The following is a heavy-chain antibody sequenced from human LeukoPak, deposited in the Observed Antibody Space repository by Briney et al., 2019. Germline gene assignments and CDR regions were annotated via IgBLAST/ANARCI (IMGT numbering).Heavy chain of an antibody. V-gene: IGHV3-23*01. J-gene: IGHJ3*02. CDR2: ISGSGGST. Sequence: GGSLRLSCAASGFTFSSYAMSWVRQAPGKGLEWVSAISGSGGSTYYADSVKGRFTISRDNSKNTLYLQMNSLRAEDTAVYYCASQFGVLSSGRDAFDIWGQGTMVTVSS. CDR1: GFTFSSYA. D-gene: IGHD3-22*01. CDR3: ASQFGVLSSGRDAFDI.